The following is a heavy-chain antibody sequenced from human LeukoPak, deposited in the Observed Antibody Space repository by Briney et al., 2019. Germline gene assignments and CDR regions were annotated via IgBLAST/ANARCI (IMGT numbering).Heavy chain of an antibody. CDR1: GGSISSYY. J-gene: IGHJ4*02. Sequence: SETLSLTCTVSGGSISSYYWSWIRQPPGKGLEWIGYIYYSGSTNYNPSLKSRVTISVDTSKNQFSLKLSSVTAADTAVYYCARDISYSSSVERGDYWGQGTLVTVSS. V-gene: IGHV4-59*12. D-gene: IGHD6-6*01. CDR2: IYYSGST. CDR3: ARDISYSSSVERGDY.